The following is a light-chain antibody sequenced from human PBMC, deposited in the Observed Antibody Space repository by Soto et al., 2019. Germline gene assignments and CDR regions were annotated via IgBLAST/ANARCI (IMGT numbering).Light chain of an antibody. CDR2: DAS. V-gene: IGKV3-11*01. CDR1: QSVSSY. CDR3: QQYGSSST. Sequence: EIVLTQSPATLSLTPGERATLSCRASQSVSSYLAWYQQKFGQAPRLLIYDASNRATGIPARFSGSGSATDFTLTISSLEPEDFAVYYCQQYGSSSTFGQGTRLEI. J-gene: IGKJ5*01.